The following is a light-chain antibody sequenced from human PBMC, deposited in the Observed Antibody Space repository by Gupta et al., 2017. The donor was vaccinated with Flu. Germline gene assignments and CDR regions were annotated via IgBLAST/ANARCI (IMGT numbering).Light chain of an antibody. Sequence: PSSLFASLEDRVTISCRASQDVSRYLYWYQQKPENAPNLLIYAASTWDGGVPSRFSGSGSGTDFTLPISGRQPEDFAYYYCQQTNSFPLPFGQGTPVDVK. V-gene: IGKV1-39*01. CDR2: AAS. J-gene: IGKJ1*01. CDR1: QDVSRY. CDR3: QQTNSFPLP.